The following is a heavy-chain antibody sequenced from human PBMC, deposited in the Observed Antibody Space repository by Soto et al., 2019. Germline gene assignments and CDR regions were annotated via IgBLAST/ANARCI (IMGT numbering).Heavy chain of an antibody. Sequence: SETLSLTCTVSGGSISSSSYYWGWIRQPPGKGLEWIGSIYYSGSTYYNPSLKSRVTISVDTSKNQFSLKLSSVTAADTAVYYCARQARYYYDSSGDFDYWGQGALVTVS. J-gene: IGHJ4*02. CDR3: ARQARYYYDSSGDFDY. D-gene: IGHD3-22*01. CDR1: GGSISSSSYY. V-gene: IGHV4-39*01. CDR2: IYYSGST.